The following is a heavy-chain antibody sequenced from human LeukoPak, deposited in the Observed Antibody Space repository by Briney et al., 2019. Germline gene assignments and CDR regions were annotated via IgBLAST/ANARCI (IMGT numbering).Heavy chain of an antibody. CDR3: ARGTGYSYGPSRGFNWFDP. CDR1: GGSISSYY. D-gene: IGHD5-18*01. V-gene: IGHV4-59*01. CDR2: IYYSGST. J-gene: IGHJ5*02. Sequence: SETLSLTCTVSGGSISSYYWSWIRQPPGKGLEWIGYIYYSGSTNYNPSLKSRVTISVDTSKNQFSLKLSSVTAADTAVYYCARGTGYSYGPSRGFNWFDPWGQGTLVTVSS.